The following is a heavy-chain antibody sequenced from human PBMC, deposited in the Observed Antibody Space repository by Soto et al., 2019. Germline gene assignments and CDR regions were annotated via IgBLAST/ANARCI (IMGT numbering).Heavy chain of an antibody. CDR3: ARYCISTSCYIRYGMDV. CDR1: GFTFTSSA. Sequence: SVKVSCKASGFTFTSSAVQWVRQARGQRLEWIGWIVVGSGNTNYAQKFQERVTITRDMSTSTAYMELSSLRAEDTAIYYCARYCISTSCYIRYGMDVWGQGTTVTVSS. D-gene: IGHD2-2*02. CDR2: IVVGSGNT. V-gene: IGHV1-58*01. J-gene: IGHJ6*02.